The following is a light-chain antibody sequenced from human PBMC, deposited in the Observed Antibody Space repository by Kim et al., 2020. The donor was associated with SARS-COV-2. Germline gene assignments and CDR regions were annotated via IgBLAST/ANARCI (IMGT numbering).Light chain of an antibody. CDR2: KAS. CDR1: QSISSW. Sequence: ASVGDRVTITCRASQSISSWLAWYQQKPGKAPKLLIYKASSLESGVPSRFSRSGSGTEFTLTISSLQPDDFATYYCQQYNSYSITFGQGTRLEVK. CDR3: QQYNSYSIT. V-gene: IGKV1-5*03. J-gene: IGKJ5*01.